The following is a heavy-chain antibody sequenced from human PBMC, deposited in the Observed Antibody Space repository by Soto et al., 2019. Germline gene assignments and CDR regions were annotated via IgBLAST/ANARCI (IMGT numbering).Heavy chain of an antibody. CDR1: GGSFSGYF. Sequence: QVQLQQWGAGLLKPSETLSLTCAVYGGSFSGYFWSWIRQTPGKGLEWIGEINHSGSTNYNPSLKHRVTIPVCTSTNQFSLKLSSVTAADTALYYCARNTSAGYGGSNRYYFDYWGQGILVTVSS. CDR2: INHSGST. J-gene: IGHJ4*02. CDR3: ARNTSAGYGGSNRYYFDY. D-gene: IGHD6-19*01. V-gene: IGHV4-34*01.